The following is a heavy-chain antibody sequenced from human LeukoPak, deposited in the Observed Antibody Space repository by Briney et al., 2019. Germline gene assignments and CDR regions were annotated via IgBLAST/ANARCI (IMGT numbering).Heavy chain of an antibody. Sequence: SQTLSLTCTVSGGSISSGDYYWSWIRQPPGKGLEWIGYIYYSGSTYYNPSLKSRVTISVDTSKNQFSLKLSSVTAADTAVYYCARSRDYYDSSGFEYWGQGTLVTVSS. D-gene: IGHD3-22*01. J-gene: IGHJ4*02. V-gene: IGHV4-30-4*08. CDR3: ARSRDYYDSSGFEY. CDR1: GGSISSGDYY. CDR2: IYYSGST.